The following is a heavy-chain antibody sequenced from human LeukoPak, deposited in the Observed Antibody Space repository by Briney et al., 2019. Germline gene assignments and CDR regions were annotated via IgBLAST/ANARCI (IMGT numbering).Heavy chain of an antibody. CDR3: ARVRSVWPGDAFDI. D-gene: IGHD5/OR15-5a*01. CDR1: GYTFISYA. CDR2: INTNTGNP. V-gene: IGHV7-4-1*02. Sequence: GASVKVSCKASGYTFISYAMNWVRQAPGQGLEWMGWINTNTGNPTYAQGFTGRFVFSLDTSISTAYLQISSLKAKDTAVYYCARVRSVWPGDAFDIWGQGTMVTVSS. J-gene: IGHJ3*02.